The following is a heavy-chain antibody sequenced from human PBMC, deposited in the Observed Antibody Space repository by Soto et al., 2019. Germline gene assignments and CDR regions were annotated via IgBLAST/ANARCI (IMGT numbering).Heavy chain of an antibody. V-gene: IGHV1-69*06. CDR2: IVPLFRTT. D-gene: IGHD6-13*01. J-gene: IGHJ6*02. CDR1: GGTFSSYA. CDR3: ARGGYSSTWSNLFDRYGLDV. Sequence: QVQLVQSGAEAKKPGSSVKVSCKTSGGTFSSYAISWVRQAPGQVLEWMGGIVPLFRTTNYAQKFQGRVTITADTSAYKVYMELSGLRSGDTAVYYCARGGYSSTWSNLFDRYGLDVWGQGTTVTVSS.